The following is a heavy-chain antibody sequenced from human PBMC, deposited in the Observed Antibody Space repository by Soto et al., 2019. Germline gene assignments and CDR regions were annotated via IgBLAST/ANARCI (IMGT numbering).Heavy chain of an antibody. J-gene: IGHJ6*02. CDR1: GFTFSSYG. V-gene: IGHV3-33*01. CDR2: IWYDGSNK. Sequence: PGGSLRLSCAASGFTFSSYGMHWVRQAPGKGLEWVAVIWYDGSNKYYADSVKGRFTISRDNSKNTLYLQMNSLRAEDTAVYYCARDREYSSSPNYYYYGMDVWGQGTTVTVSS. D-gene: IGHD6-6*01. CDR3: ARDREYSSSPNYYYYGMDV.